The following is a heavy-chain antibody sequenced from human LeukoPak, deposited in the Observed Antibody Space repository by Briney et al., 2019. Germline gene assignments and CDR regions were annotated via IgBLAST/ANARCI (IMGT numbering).Heavy chain of an antibody. V-gene: IGHV4-59*01. CDR2: IHSSGKT. D-gene: IGHD1-26*01. J-gene: IGHJ4*02. Sequence: SETLSLTCTVSGGSIISYYWSWIRQSPGKGLEWIGYIHSSGKTNYNPSFKSRVTISVDTSKNQFSLNVDSMAAADTGVYYCTRSFPGIVGAADFWGQGTLVTVSS. CDR3: TRSFPGIVGAADF. CDR1: GGSIISYY.